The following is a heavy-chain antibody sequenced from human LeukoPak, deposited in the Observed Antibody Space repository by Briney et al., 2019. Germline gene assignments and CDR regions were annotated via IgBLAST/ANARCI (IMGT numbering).Heavy chain of an antibody. CDR2: IIPIFGTA. V-gene: IGHV1-69*13. Sequence: SVKVSCKASGGTFSSYAISWVRQAPGQGLEWMGGIIPIFGTANYAQKFQGRVTITADESTSTAYMELSSLRSEDTVVYYCARHRIAAAGGAYYWGQGTLVTVSS. J-gene: IGHJ4*02. D-gene: IGHD6-13*01. CDR3: ARHRIAAAGGAYY. CDR1: GGTFSSYA.